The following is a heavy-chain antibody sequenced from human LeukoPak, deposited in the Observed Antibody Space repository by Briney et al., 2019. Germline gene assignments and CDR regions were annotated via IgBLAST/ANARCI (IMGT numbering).Heavy chain of an antibody. J-gene: IGHJ4*02. Sequence: PGGSLRLSCAASGFTFSDYYMSWIRQAPGKGLEWVSYISSSSSYTNYADSVKGRFTISRDNAKNSLYLQMNSLRAEDTAVYYCARSGYCSSTSCYGDFDYWGRGTLVTVSS. V-gene: IGHV3-11*03. D-gene: IGHD2-2*01. CDR3: ARSGYCSSTSCYGDFDY. CDR1: GFTFSDYY. CDR2: ISSSSSYT.